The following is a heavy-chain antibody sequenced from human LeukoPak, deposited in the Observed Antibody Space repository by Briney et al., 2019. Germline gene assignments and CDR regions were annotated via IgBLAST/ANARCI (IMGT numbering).Heavy chain of an antibody. CDR1: GYSFTSYW. Sequence: GESLKISCKGSGYSFTSYWIGWVRQMPGKGLEWMGIIYPGDSDTRHSPSFQGQVTISADKSISTAYLQWSSLKASDTAMYYCARVEGGGYCSGGSCYSRYWGQGTLVTVSS. D-gene: IGHD2-15*01. CDR2: IYPGDSDT. V-gene: IGHV5-51*01. J-gene: IGHJ4*02. CDR3: ARVEGGGYCSGGSCYSRY.